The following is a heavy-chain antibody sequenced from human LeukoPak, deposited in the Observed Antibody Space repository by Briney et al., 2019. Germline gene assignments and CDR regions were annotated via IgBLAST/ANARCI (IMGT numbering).Heavy chain of an antibody. CDR1: GGSISSYY. Sequence: SETLSLTCTVSGGSISSYYWSWIRQPAGKGLEWIGRIYSSGSTNYNPSLKSRVTMSVDTSKNQFSLKLSSVTAADTAVYYCARGRIAKIVVVHSFSYGMDVWGQGTMVTVSS. CDR2: IYSSGST. D-gene: IGHD3-22*01. CDR3: ARGRIAKIVVVHSFSYGMDV. J-gene: IGHJ6*02. V-gene: IGHV4-4*07.